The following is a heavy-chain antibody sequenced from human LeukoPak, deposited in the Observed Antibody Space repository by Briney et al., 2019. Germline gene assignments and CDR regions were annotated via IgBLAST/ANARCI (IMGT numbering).Heavy chain of an antibody. CDR1: GYTFTSYA. CDR2: INAGNGNT. Sequence: ASVKVTCKASGYTFTSYAMHWVRQAPGQRLEWMGWINAGNGNTKYLQKFQGRVTITRDTSASTAYMELSSLRSEDTAVYYCARDHVITFGGVNVIPGYWGQGTLVTVSS. J-gene: IGHJ4*02. D-gene: IGHD3-16*02. CDR3: ARDHVITFGGVNVIPGY. V-gene: IGHV1-3*01.